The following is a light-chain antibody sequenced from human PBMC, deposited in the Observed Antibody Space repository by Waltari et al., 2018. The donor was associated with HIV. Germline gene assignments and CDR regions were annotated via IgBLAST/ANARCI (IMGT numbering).Light chain of an antibody. CDR3: QQSYSTPLT. CDR1: QSIRSN. J-gene: IGKJ4*01. Sequence: DIQMTQSPSSMSASVGDRVTITCRSSQSIRSNLNWYQQKPGKAPKLLIYAASSLQSGVPARFSGSGSGTDFTLTISSLQPEDFVTYYCQQSYSTPLTFGGGTKVEIK. CDR2: AAS. V-gene: IGKV1-39*01.